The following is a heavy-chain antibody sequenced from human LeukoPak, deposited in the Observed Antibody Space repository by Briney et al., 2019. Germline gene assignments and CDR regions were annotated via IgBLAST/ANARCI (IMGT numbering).Heavy chain of an antibody. CDR1: GFTFSSYS. J-gene: IGHJ4*02. CDR2: IYDSGST. Sequence: TGGSLRLSCAASGFTFSSYSMNWVRQAPGKGLEWFGHIYDSGSTNYNPSLMSRVTISVDTSKNQFSLKLSSVTAADTAVYYCAREFSWSGFFDYWGQGTLVTVSS. D-gene: IGHD3-3*01. CDR3: AREFSWSGFFDY. V-gene: IGHV4-59*01.